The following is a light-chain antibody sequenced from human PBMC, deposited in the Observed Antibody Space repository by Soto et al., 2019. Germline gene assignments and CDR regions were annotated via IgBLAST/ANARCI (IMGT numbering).Light chain of an antibody. CDR2: AAF. J-gene: IGKJ1*01. CDR1: QSISYY. V-gene: IGKV1-39*01. Sequence: DFQMTQSPSSLSASVGDRVTITCRASQSISYYLNWYQQKPGKAPKLLIYAAFTLRSGVPSRFSDSGSWTDFTLTISSLHPEDFANYYCQQSYSTLWTFGQGTKVYIK. CDR3: QQSYSTLWT.